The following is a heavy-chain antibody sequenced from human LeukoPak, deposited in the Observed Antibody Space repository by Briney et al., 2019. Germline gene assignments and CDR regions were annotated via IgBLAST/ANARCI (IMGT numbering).Heavy chain of an antibody. CDR3: ARDLGERGGKRWSGYYNLGGWFDP. J-gene: IGHJ5*02. CDR1: GGSISSGSYY. Sequence: TLSLTCVVSGGSISSGSYYWSWIRQPAGKGLEWIGRIYTSGSTNYNPSLKSRVTISVDTSKNQFSLKLSSVTAADTAVYYCARDLGERGGKRWSGYYNLGGWFDPWGQGTLVTVSS. V-gene: IGHV4-61*02. CDR2: IYTSGST. D-gene: IGHD3-3*01.